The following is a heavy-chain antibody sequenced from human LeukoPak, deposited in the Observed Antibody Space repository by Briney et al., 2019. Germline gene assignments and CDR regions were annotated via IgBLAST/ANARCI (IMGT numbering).Heavy chain of an antibody. CDR3: ARRSSGTSGLDY. V-gene: IGHV3-23*01. CDR2: ISGSGGST. CDR1: GFTFSSYA. J-gene: IGHJ4*02. Sequence: PGGSLRPSCAASGFTFSSYAMSWVRQAPGKGLEWVSAISGSGGSTYYADSVKGRFTISRDNSKNTLYLQMNSLRAEDTAVYYCARRSSGTSGLDYWGQGILVTVSS. D-gene: IGHD1-26*01.